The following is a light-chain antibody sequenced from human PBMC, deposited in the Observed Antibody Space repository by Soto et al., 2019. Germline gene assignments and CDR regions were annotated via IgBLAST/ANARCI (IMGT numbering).Light chain of an antibody. CDR3: LQSYNFPFT. CDR2: AAS. Sequence: DIQMTQSPSPLSASVGDTVTLICRASQDISNYLNWFQQKPGKAPKLLIYAASTLRSGVPSRFSGGESGTEFTLTISSLQPEDFATYFCLQSYNFPFTFGPG. J-gene: IGKJ3*01. CDR1: QDISNY. V-gene: IGKV1-39*01.